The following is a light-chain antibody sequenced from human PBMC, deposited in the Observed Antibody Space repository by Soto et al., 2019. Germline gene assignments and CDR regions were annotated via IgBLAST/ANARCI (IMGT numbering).Light chain of an antibody. CDR3: QQRVDWLT. V-gene: IGKV3-11*01. CDR2: DAS. Sequence: EIVLTQSPGTLSLSPGDRATLSCRASQSVSIYLAWYQQKPGQAPRLLLYDASNRVTGIPARFSGSGCGTDFTLTISSGEPEDFAVYYCQQRVDWLTFGGGTKLEIK. CDR1: QSVSIY. J-gene: IGKJ4*01.